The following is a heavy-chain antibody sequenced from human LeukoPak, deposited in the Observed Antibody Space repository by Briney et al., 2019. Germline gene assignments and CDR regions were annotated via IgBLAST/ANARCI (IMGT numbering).Heavy chain of an antibody. Sequence: GASVRVSCKASGYTFTSYYVHWVRQAPGQGLEWMGIINPSGGSTSYAQKFQGRVTMTRDMSTSTVYMELSSLRSEDTAVYYCAREVIVVVTSRAFDIWGQGTMVTVSS. CDR3: AREVIVVVTSRAFDI. J-gene: IGHJ3*02. V-gene: IGHV1-46*01. D-gene: IGHD2-15*01. CDR2: INPSGGST. CDR1: GYTFTSYY.